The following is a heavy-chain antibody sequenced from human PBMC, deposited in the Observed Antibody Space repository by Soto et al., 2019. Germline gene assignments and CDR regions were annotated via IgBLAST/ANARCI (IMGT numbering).Heavy chain of an antibody. CDR2: IAYDGSEK. D-gene: IGHD5-12*01. Sequence: PGGSLRLSCAASGFAFSSYAMHWVRQAPGKGLEWVADIAYDGSEKHYADSMKGRLTISRDNSKDTLHLQMNSLRAEDTAIYFCVKDRVPGAYGHYYGMDVWGQGTTVTVSS. CDR1: GFAFSSYA. V-gene: IGHV3-30-3*01. CDR3: VKDRVPGAYGHYYGMDV. J-gene: IGHJ6*02.